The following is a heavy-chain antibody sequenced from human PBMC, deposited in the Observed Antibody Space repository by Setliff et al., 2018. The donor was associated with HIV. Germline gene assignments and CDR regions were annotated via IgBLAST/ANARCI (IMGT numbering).Heavy chain of an antibody. CDR3: ARELLRSWDGSENSYKPYYFDY. Sequence: PSETLSLTCAVSGYSISSGYYWGWIRRPPGKGLEWIGSIYNSGSTYYNPSLKSRVTISVDTSKNQFSLKLVSVTAADTAVYYCARELLRSWDGSENSYKPYYFDYWGQGTLVTVSS. J-gene: IGHJ4*02. D-gene: IGHD3-10*01. CDR2: IYNSGST. CDR1: GYSISSGYY. V-gene: IGHV4-38-2*02.